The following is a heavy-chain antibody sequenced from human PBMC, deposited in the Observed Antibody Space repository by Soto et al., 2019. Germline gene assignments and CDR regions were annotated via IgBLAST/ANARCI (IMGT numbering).Heavy chain of an antibody. Sequence: QVQLVQSGAEVKKPGASVKVSCKASGYTFTSYGISWVRQAPGQGLEWMGWISAYNGNTKYAQTLQCRVILTTATSTSTAYMGLRSLRSDVTAVYYSARESPPADNWGQGTLITVTT. CDR1: GYTFTSYG. J-gene: IGHJ4*02. CDR3: ARESPPADN. V-gene: IGHV1-18*01. CDR2: ISAYNGNT.